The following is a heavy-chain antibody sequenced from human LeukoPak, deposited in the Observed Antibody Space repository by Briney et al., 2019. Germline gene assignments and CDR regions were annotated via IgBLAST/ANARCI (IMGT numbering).Heavy chain of an antibody. Sequence: PSETLSLTCTVSGGSISTLSWIRQPPGKGLEWVGHIYHSGSTNYNPSLKSRVTISVDTSKNQFTLKLSSVTAADTAVYYCARRGYSSQIDYWGQGTLVTVSS. V-gene: IGHV4-59*08. J-gene: IGHJ4*02. CDR3: ARRGYSSQIDY. CDR2: IYHSGST. D-gene: IGHD6-13*01. CDR1: GGSIST.